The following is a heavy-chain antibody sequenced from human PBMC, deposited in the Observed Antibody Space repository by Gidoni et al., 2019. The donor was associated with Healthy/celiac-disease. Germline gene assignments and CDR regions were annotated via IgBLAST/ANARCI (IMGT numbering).Heavy chain of an antibody. V-gene: IGHV4-39*01. D-gene: IGHD2-2*01. CDR3: ARHRYCSSASCSLKYFDF. CDR2: IYYRGTT. J-gene: IGHJ4*02. CDR1: DGSFSSPSYS. Sequence: QLQLQESGPGLVKPSETLSLTCSVSDGSFSSPSYSWGWIRQPPGKGLEWIGRIYYRGTTFYTPSLKSRVTLSIDTSKNQFYLKLRSVTAADTAIYYCARHRYCSSASCSLKYFDFWGQGTLVTVSS.